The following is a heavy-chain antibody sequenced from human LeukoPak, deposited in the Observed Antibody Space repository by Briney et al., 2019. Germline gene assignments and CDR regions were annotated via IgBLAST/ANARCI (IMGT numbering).Heavy chain of an antibody. CDR3: ARDEDHCSGGSCYSGWFDP. Sequence: SETLSLTCTVSGGSISSGSYYWSWIRQPAGKGLEWIGRIYTSGSTNYNPSLKSRVTISVDTAKNQFSLKLSSVTAADTAVYYCARDEDHCSGGSCYSGWFDPWGQGTLVTVSS. D-gene: IGHD2-15*01. J-gene: IGHJ5*02. CDR1: GGSISSGSYY. CDR2: IYTSGST. V-gene: IGHV4-61*02.